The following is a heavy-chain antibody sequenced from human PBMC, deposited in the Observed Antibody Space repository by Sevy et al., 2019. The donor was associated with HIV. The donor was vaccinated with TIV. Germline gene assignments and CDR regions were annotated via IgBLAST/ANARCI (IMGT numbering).Heavy chain of an antibody. CDR3: AKEDFRYCSGGSCSDY. D-gene: IGHD2-15*01. CDR1: GFTFSSYG. V-gene: IGHV3-30*18. J-gene: IGHJ4*02. CDR2: ISCDGSNK. Sequence: GGSLRLSCAASGFTFSSYGMHWVRQAPGKGLEWVAVISCDGSNKYYADSVKGRFTISRDNSKNTLYLQMNSLRAEDTALYYCAKEDFRYCSGGSCSDYWGQGTLVTVSS.